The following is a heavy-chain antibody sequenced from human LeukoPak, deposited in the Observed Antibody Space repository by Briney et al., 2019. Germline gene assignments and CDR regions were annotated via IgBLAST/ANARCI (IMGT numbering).Heavy chain of an antibody. Sequence: SETLSLTCTVSGGSISSYYWSWIRQPPGKGLEWIGYVYYSGSTNYNPSLKSRVTISVDTSKNQFSLKLSSVTAADTAVYYCARVEGSGSDAFDIWGQGTMVTVSS. D-gene: IGHD3-10*01. CDR1: GGSISSYY. CDR2: VYYSGST. V-gene: IGHV4-59*08. J-gene: IGHJ3*02. CDR3: ARVEGSGSDAFDI.